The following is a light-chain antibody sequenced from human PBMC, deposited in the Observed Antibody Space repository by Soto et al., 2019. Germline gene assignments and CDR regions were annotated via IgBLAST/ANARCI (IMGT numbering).Light chain of an antibody. CDR1: QGIRND. Sequence: EIQVTRSAACLSASVGDRFTSTCRASQGIRNDLGWYQQKTGKAPKXXIYAPSSLQSGVPSRFSGSLSGPEFNLTISRLQTADLATYYCLLHNYYRWTFGQGTQVDIK. V-gene: IGKV1-17*01. J-gene: IGKJ1*01. CDR2: APS. CDR3: LLHNYYRWT.